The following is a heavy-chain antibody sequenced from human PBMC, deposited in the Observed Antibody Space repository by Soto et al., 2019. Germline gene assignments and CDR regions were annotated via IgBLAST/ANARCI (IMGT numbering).Heavy chain of an antibody. CDR3: ASITMVRERRGGGYYFDY. CDR2: IYYSGST. V-gene: IGHV4-39*01. D-gene: IGHD3-10*01. J-gene: IGHJ4*02. Sequence: SETLSLTCTVSGGSISSSSYYWGWIRQPPGKGLEWIGSIYYSGSTYYNPSLKSRVTISVDTSKNQFSLKLSSVTAADTAVYYCASITMVRERRGGGYYFDYWGQGTLVTVSS. CDR1: GGSISSSSYY.